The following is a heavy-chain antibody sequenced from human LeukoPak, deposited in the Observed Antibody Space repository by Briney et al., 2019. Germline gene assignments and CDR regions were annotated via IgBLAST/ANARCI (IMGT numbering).Heavy chain of an antibody. D-gene: IGHD6-19*01. CDR3: ARNKAVTFNWFDP. V-gene: IGHV4-59*01. CDR1: GGSISSYY. J-gene: IGHJ5*02. Sequence: SETLSLTCTVSGGSISSYYWSWIRQPPGNGLEWIGYISYSGSTNYNPSLKSRVAISVDTSKNQFSLKLSSVTAADTAVYYCARNKAVTFNWFDPWGQGTLVTVSS. CDR2: ISYSGST.